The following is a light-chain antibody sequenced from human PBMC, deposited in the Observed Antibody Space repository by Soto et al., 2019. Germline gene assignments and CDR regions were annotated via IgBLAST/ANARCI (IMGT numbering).Light chain of an antibody. CDR2: GAS. CDR1: QSVSSR. Sequence: EIVLTQSLGTLSLSPGERATLSCRASQSVSSRLAWYQHKPGQAPTLLMSGASNRASGVPVRFSGSGSGTDFTLTITRLEPEDFALYYCQQYGGSPITVGLGTKVDIK. CDR3: QQYGGSPIT. V-gene: IGKV3-20*01. J-gene: IGKJ1*01.